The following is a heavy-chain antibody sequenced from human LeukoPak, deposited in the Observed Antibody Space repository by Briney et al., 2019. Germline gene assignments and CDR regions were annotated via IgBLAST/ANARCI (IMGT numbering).Heavy chain of an antibody. J-gene: IGHJ5*02. Sequence: GGSLRLSCVASRFAFGDYYMSWIRQAPGKGLEWVSYISSSGTTIYYADSVRGRFTISRDNAKNSLYLQMNSLRAEDTAVYYCARDWRGCSGGSCYHWFDPWGQGTLVTVSS. V-gene: IGHV3-11*04. CDR2: ISSSGTTI. CDR1: RFAFGDYY. D-gene: IGHD2-15*01. CDR3: ARDWRGCSGGSCYHWFDP.